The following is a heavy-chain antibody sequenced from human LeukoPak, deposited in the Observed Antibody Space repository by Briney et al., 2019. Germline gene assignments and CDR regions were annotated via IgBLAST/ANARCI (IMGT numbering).Heavy chain of an antibody. CDR3: ASDHRVAGY. D-gene: IGHD6-19*01. J-gene: IGHJ4*02. Sequence: GGSLRLSCAASGFPFSSYWMSWVRQAPGKGLEWVANRKRDGSETYYVDSVKGRFTISRDNAKNSLYLQMNSLRVEDTAVYYCASDHRVAGYWGQGTLVTVSS. CDR1: GFPFSSYW. CDR2: RKRDGSET. V-gene: IGHV3-7*01.